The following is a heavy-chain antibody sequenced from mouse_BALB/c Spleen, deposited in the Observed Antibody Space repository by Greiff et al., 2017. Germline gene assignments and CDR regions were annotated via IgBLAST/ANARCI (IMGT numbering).Heavy chain of an antibody. D-gene: IGHD3-2*01. Sequence: EVQLVESGGGLVQPGGSLKLSCAASGFTFSSYTMSWVRQTPEKRLEWVAYISNGGGSTYYPDTVKGRFTISRDNAKNTLYLQMSSLKSEDTAMYYCARDSSGFPKDYWGQGTSVTVSS. CDR1: GFTFSSYT. CDR2: ISNGGGST. J-gene: IGHJ4*01. CDR3: ARDSSGFPKDY. V-gene: IGHV5-12-2*01.